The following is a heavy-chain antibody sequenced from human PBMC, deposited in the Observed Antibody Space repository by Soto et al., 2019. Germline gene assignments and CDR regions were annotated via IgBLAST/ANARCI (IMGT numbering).Heavy chain of an antibody. CDR3: ARGIPLSGYFYY. J-gene: IGHJ4*02. Sequence: SETLSLTCTVSGDSIGRGGYYWTWIRQHPGKGLEWIAYIYTTGSTYYNPSLKSRVGISVDTSKNQFSLKLSSVTAADTAVYYGARGIPLSGYFYYWGKGTLVTVSS. V-gene: IGHV4-31*03. CDR1: GDSIGRGGYY. CDR2: IYTTGST. D-gene: IGHD2-21*01.